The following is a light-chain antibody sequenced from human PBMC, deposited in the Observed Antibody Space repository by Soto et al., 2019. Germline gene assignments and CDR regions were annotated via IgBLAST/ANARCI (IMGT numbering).Light chain of an antibody. J-gene: IGLJ3*02. CDR3: GAWDSSLSVWV. V-gene: IGLV1-51*01. CDR2: DNN. CDR1: SSNIGTNY. Sequence: QSVLTQPPSVSAAPGQKVTISCSGSSSNIGTNYVSWYQQLPGTAPKLLIYDNNKRPSGIPDRFSGSKSGTSATLGITGPQTGDEADYYCGAWDSSLSVWVFGGGTKLTVL.